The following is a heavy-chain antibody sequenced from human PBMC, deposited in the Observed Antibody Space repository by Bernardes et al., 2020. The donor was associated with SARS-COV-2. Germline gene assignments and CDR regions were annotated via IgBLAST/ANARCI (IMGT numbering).Heavy chain of an antibody. CDR3: ERDVRDGTLDY. CDR2: IYYNGNT. CDR1: GSSVSSGGYY. J-gene: IGHJ4*02. V-gene: IGHV4-61*08. Sequence: SETLSLTCTVSGSSVSSGGYYWSWIRQPPGKGLEWVGFIYYNGNTNYNPSLKSRVTISVDTSKNQLSLKLTSVTAADTAVYYCERDVRDGTLDYWSQGTPVTVSS.